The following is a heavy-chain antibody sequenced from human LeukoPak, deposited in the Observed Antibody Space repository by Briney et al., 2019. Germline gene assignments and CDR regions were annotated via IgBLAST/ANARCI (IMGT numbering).Heavy chain of an antibody. Sequence: PGGSLRLSCAASGFSFSNYVMSWVRHAPGRGLEWISAISTGGSNTYYADSVKGRFTISRDNSKNTLFLQMNTLTAEDTAVYYCASRNSAIVSFYDSWGQGTLVTVCS. CDR2: ISTGGSNT. D-gene: IGHD5-18*01. V-gene: IGHV3-23*01. CDR1: GFSFSNYV. CDR3: ASRNSAIVSFYDS. J-gene: IGHJ4*02.